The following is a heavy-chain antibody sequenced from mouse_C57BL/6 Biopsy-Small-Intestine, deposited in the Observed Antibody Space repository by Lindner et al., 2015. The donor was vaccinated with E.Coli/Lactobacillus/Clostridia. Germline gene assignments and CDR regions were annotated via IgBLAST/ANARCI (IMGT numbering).Heavy chain of an antibody. CDR3: VRGIENSSWYFTSRVFLH. J-gene: IGHJ3*01. D-gene: IGHD3-3*01. CDR2: MNPNSGTV. CDR1: GYTFTSID. V-gene: IGHV1S55*01. Sequence: SVKVSCKASGYTFTSIDINWVRQAPGQGLEWMGWMNPNSGTVAYAQKFQDRVTMTRDTSTSTAYMELSSLRSDDSAVYYCVRGIENSSWYFTSRVFLHWGQGTLVTVS.